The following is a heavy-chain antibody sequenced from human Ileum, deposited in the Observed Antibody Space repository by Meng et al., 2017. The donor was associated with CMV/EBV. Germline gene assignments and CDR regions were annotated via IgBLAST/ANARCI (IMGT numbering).Heavy chain of an antibody. J-gene: IGHJ4*02. CDR1: GFTLRNDW. V-gene: IGHV3-15*01. CDR2: VKSGGTI. Sequence: VELVESGGGLVKPGGSLRLSCAGSGFTLRNDWMSWVRQAPGKGLEWVGRVKSGGTIDYAAPVKGRFTISRDDAKNTMYLQINSLKTEDTARYYCLYSGNEWCYGYWGQGTLVTVSS. CDR3: LYSGNEWCYGY. D-gene: IGHD5-12*01.